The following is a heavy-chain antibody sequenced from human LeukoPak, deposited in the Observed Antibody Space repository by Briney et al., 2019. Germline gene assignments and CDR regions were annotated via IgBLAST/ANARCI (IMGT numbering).Heavy chain of an antibody. CDR1: GGSISSYY. J-gene: IGHJ6*02. CDR3: ARVIAAAGQYYYYYGMDV. D-gene: IGHD6-13*01. V-gene: IGHV4-59*01. Sequence: SETLSLTCTASGGSISSYYWSWIRQPPGKGLEWIGYIYYSGSTNYNPSLKSRVTISVDTSKNQFSLKLSSVTAADTAVYYCARVIAAAGQYYYYYGMDVWGQGTTVTVSS. CDR2: IYYSGST.